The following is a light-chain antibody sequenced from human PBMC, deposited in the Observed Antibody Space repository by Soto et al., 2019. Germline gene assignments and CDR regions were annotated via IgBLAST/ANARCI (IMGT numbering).Light chain of an antibody. CDR3: QQYGGSPRT. V-gene: IGKV3-20*01. Sequence: EIVLTQSPGTLSLSPGERATLSCRASQSINNNYLAWYQQKRGQAPRLLIYGASSRATGIPDRFSGSGSGPYFTLIISRVEPEDFGVYYCQQYGGSPRTFGQGIKVEIK. J-gene: IGKJ1*01. CDR2: GAS. CDR1: QSINNNY.